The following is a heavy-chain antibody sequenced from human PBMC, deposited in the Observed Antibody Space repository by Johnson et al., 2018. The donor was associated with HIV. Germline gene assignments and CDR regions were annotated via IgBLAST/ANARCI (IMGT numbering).Heavy chain of an antibody. V-gene: IGHV3-74*03. CDR2: INSDGSSI. CDR3: ARERDYYESSAYWVDFFVI. CDR1: GFTFSRYW. Sequence: EVQLVESGGGLVQPGGSLRLSCAASGFTFSRYWMHWVRQAPGKGLVWVSRINSDGSSITYADSVKGRFTISRDNAKNTLYLQMNSLRAEDTDVNYCARERDYYESSAYWVDFFVIWCQGTMVTVSS. J-gene: IGHJ3*02. D-gene: IGHD3-22*01.